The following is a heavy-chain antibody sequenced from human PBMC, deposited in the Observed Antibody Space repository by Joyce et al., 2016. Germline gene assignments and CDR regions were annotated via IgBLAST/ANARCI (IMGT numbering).Heavy chain of an antibody. CDR3: ARGGVEYCGRNSCYLATYGLDV. D-gene: IGHD2-2*01. Sequence: QVLLVQSGAEVKKPGASVRVSCRASGDPLTTYSIHWLRQAPGQRPEWLGWIKGGNGKTKYSQTFQGRVTITRDTSASTTYLELNSLRSDDTAIFYCARGGVEYCGRNSCYLATYGLDVWGQGTPVTVSS. CDR2: IKGGNGKT. V-gene: IGHV1-3*01. CDR1: GDPLTTYS. J-gene: IGHJ6*02.